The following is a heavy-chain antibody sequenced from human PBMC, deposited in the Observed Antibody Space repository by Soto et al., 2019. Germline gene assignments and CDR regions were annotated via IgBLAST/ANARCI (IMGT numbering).Heavy chain of an antibody. CDR2: IKEDASEE. J-gene: IGHJ4*02. D-gene: IGHD2-2*01. Sequence: QSGGSLRLSCVASGLTFSTYWMTWVRKAPGMGLEWVAGIKEDASEEVYVDSVKGRFSISRDNAKNSLYLQLNSLRAEDTAVYYCATAISSPFSNFDYWGQGSLVTVSS. CDR1: GLTFSTYW. CDR3: ATAISSPFSNFDY. V-gene: IGHV3-7*01.